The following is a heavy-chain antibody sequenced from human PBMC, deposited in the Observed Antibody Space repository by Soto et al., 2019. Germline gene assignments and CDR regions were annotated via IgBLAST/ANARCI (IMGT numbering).Heavy chain of an antibody. CDR1: GFTVSSNY. V-gene: IGHV3-53*01. CDR3: ARERRIQLWVYAFDI. D-gene: IGHD5-18*01. J-gene: IGHJ3*02. CDR2: IYSGGST. Sequence: LRLSCAASGFTVSSNYMSWVRQAPGKGLEWVSVIYSGGSTYYADSVKGRFTISRDNSKNTLYLQMNSLRAEDTAVYYCARERRIQLWVYAFDIWGQGNPGHRLL.